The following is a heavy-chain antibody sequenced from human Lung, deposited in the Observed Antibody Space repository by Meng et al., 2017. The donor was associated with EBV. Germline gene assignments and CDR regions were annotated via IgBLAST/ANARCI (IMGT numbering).Heavy chain of an antibody. V-gene: IGHV4-31*03. CDR1: GGSISSGGHY. J-gene: IGHJ4*02. CDR2: IYYSGST. Sequence: QVHLQQLGQGPVMPSRTLPLPCTAAGGSISSGGHYWSWIRQHPEKGPEWIGYIYYSGSTYYKPSLKRRLTISVDTSKNQLSLRLSSVTAADTAVYYCARGLWYYDRGGYFDNWGRGTLVTVSS. CDR3: ARGLWYYDRGGYFDN. D-gene: IGHD3-22*01.